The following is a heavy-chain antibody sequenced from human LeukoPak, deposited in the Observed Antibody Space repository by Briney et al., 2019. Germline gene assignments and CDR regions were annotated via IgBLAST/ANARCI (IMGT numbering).Heavy chain of an antibody. J-gene: IGHJ6*03. CDR1: GGTFSSYA. CDR2: ISAYNGNT. Sequence: ASVKVSCKASGGTFSSYAISWVRQAPGQGLEWMGWISAYNGNTNYAQKLQGRVTITTDESTSTAYMELSSLRSEDTAVYYCARGGGSTSFPYYYYYMDVWGKGTTVTVSS. D-gene: IGHD2-2*01. V-gene: IGHV1-18*01. CDR3: ARGGGSTSFPYYYYYMDV.